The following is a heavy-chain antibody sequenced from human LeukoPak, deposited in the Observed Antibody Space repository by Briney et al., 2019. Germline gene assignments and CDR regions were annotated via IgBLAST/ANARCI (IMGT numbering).Heavy chain of an antibody. CDR1: GFTFSSYA. Sequence: PGGSLRLSCAASGFTFSSYAMSWVRQAPGKGLEWVSAISGSGGSTYYADSVKGRFIISRDNSKNTLYLQINSLRAEDTAVYYCAKADYDFWSGSWWFDPRGQGTLVTVSS. CDR3: AKADYDFWSGSWWFDP. D-gene: IGHD3-3*01. J-gene: IGHJ5*02. CDR2: ISGSGGST. V-gene: IGHV3-23*01.